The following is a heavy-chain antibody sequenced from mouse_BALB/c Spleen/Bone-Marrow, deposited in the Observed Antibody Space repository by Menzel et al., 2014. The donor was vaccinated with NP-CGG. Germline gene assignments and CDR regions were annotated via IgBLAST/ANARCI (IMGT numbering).Heavy chain of an antibody. CDR2: VNVNGDRT. V-gene: IGHV5-6-3*01. Sequence: EVQRVESGGGLVQPGGSLKLSCAASGFTFSNYGMSWVRQIPDKRLEMIATVNVNGDRTYHPDSVKGRFTISRDNAKNTLSLQMSSLKSEDTAMYYCARGYDYSSWFAYWGQGTLVTVSA. D-gene: IGHD2-4*01. CDR1: GFTFSNYG. CDR3: ARGYDYSSWFAY. J-gene: IGHJ3*01.